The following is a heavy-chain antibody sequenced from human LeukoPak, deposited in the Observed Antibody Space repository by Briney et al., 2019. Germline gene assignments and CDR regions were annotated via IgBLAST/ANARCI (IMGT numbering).Heavy chain of an antibody. CDR1: GFTFSSYA. D-gene: IGHD3-9*01. Sequence: GGSLRLSCAASGFTFSSYAMSWVRQAPGKGLEWVSAISGSGGSTYYADSVKGRFTISRDDSGNTLYLQMNSLRVEDSAVYYCTRLDNYNIFPTTNWGQGTLVTVSS. CDR2: ISGSGGST. J-gene: IGHJ4*02. CDR3: TRLDNYNIFPTTN. V-gene: IGHV3-23*01.